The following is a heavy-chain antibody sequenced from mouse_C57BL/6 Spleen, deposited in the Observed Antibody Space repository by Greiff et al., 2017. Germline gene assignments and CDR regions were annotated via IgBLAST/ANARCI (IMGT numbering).Heavy chain of an antibody. J-gene: IGHJ2*01. D-gene: IGHD1-1*01. CDR3: ARDYGSSQGCYFDD. CDR1: GYAFSSSW. Sequence: QVQLQQSGPELVKPGASVKISCKASGYAFSSSWMNWVKQRPGKGLEWIGRIYPGGGDTNYNGKFKGKATLTADKSSSTAYMQLSSLTSEYSAVYFCARDYGSSQGCYFDDWGQGTTLTVSS. CDR2: IYPGGGDT. V-gene: IGHV1-82*01.